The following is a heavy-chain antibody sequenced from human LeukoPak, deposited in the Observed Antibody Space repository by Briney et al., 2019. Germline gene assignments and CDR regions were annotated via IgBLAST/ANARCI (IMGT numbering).Heavy chain of an antibody. D-gene: IGHD1-26*01. CDR1: GFTFSDHD. CDR2: VRKKTNSYTT. J-gene: IGHJ4*02. V-gene: IGHV3-72*01. CDR3: ARLVGANN. Sequence: GGSLRLSCGASGFTFSDHDMDWVRQAPGKGLEWVGRVRKKTNSYTTEYAASVKGRFTISRDDSQNSLYLQMNSLTAEDTAVYYCARLVGANNWGQGTLVIVSS.